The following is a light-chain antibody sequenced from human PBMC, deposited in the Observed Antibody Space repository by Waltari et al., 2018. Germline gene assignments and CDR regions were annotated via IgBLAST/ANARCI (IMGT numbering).Light chain of an antibody. CDR2: DVS. CDR3: SSYTSSDTVL. CDR1: SSDVGGYNY. V-gene: IGLV2-14*01. J-gene: IGLJ2*01. Sequence: QSALTQPASVSGSPGQSITISCTGTSSDVGGYNYVSWYQQHPGEAPKLMIYDVSNRPSGVSKRFSGSKSGNTASLTISGLQAEDEADYYCSSYTSSDTVLFGGGTKLTVL.